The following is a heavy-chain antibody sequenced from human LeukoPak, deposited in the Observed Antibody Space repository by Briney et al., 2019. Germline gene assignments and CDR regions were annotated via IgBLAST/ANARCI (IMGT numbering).Heavy chain of an antibody. CDR2: ISSSSSYT. D-gene: IGHD3-16*02. J-gene: IGHJ4*02. Sequence: GGSLRLSCAASGFTFSSYSMNWVRQAPGKGLEWVSSISSSSSYTYYADSVKGRFTISRDNAKNSLYLQMNSLRAEDTAVYYCARDNSLGELSLTPGYFDYWGQGTLVTVSS. CDR1: GFTFSSYS. CDR3: ARDNSLGELSLTPGYFDY. V-gene: IGHV3-21*01.